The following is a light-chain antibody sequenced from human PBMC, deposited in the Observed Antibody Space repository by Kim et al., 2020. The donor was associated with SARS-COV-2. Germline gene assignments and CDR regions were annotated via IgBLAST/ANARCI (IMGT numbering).Light chain of an antibody. CDR2: AAS. CDR3: QQSHTAPLLT. V-gene: IGKV1-39*01. Sequence: DIQMTQSPSSLSASVGDRVTIACRASQSISTNLIWYQQKPGKAPKLLIYAASSLQSGVPSRFSGSGSGKDFTLTISSLQPEDFATYYCQQSHTAPLLTFGGGTKVDIK. J-gene: IGKJ4*01. CDR1: QSISTN.